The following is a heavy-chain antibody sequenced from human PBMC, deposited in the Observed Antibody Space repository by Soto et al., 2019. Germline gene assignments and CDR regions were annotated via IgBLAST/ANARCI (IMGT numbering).Heavy chain of an antibody. J-gene: IGHJ6*02. CDR2: IYYSGST. D-gene: IGHD5-18*01. CDR3: ARGYSYGPNYYYYGMDV. CDR1: GGSISSYY. V-gene: IGHV4-59*01. Sequence: VQLQESGPGLVKPSETLSLTCTVSGGSISSYYWSWIRQPPGKGLEWIGYIYYSGSTNYNPSLKSRVTISVDTSKNQFSLKLSSVTAADTAVYYCARGYSYGPNYYYYGMDVWGQGTTVTVSS.